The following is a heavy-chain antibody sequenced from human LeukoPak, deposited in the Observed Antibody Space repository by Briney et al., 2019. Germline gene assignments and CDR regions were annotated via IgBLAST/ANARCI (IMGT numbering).Heavy chain of an antibody. J-gene: IGHJ4*02. Sequence: PSETLSLTCAVYGGSFSDYYWSWIRQSPGKGLEWIGEINHSGRTNYNSSLKSRVTISVDTCKKQFSLKLSAVTAADTAVYYCARGPGIAAADAVSYWGQGTLVTVSS. CDR3: ARGPGIAAADAVSY. V-gene: IGHV4-34*01. CDR1: GGSFSDYY. D-gene: IGHD6-25*01. CDR2: INHSGRT.